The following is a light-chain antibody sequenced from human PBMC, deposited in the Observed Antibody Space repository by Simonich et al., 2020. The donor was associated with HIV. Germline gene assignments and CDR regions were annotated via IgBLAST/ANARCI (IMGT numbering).Light chain of an antibody. CDR3: QQYFRTPLA. V-gene: IGKV4-1*01. CDR1: QSVLYSSNNKNY. J-gene: IGKJ2*01. CDR2: WAS. Sequence: DIVMTQSPDSLAVSLGERATINCKSNQSVLYSSNNKNYLSWYQQKPGQPPKLLIYWASTRESGVPDRFSGSGSETDFTLTISSLQAEDVAVYYCQQYFRTPLAFGQGTKLEIK.